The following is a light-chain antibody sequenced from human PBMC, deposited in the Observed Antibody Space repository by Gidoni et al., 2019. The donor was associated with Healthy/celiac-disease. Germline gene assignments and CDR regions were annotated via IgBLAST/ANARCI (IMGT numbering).Light chain of an antibody. CDR1: QSVSNSY. CDR2: GAS. Sequence: EIVLTQSPGTLSLSPGERATLSCRASQSVSNSYLAWYQQKPGQAPRFLIYGASGRATGIPDRFSGSGSGTDFTLTISRLEPEDFAVYYGQQYGSSPTFGQGTKVEIK. J-gene: IGKJ1*01. CDR3: QQYGSSPT. V-gene: IGKV3-20*01.